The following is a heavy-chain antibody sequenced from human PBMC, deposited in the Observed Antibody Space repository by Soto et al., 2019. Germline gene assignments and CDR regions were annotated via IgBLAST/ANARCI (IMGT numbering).Heavy chain of an antibody. CDR2: IYYSGST. CDR1: GGSISSSSYY. V-gene: IGHV4-39*01. Sequence: SETLSLTCTVSGGSISSSSYYWGWIRQPPGKGLEWIGSIYYSGSTYYNPSLKSRFTISVDTSKNQFSLKLSSVTAADTAVYYCAKGGSGSYPNAFDIWGQGTMVTVSS. J-gene: IGHJ3*02. D-gene: IGHD3-10*01. CDR3: AKGGSGSYPNAFDI.